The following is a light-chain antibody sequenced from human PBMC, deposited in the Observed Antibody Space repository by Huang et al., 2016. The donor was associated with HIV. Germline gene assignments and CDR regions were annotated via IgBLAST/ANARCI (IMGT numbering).Light chain of an antibody. Sequence: IQLTQSPTSLSASVGDRVAIACRASQAIGTYLNWFQQKPGRAPKILISGASSLQSGIPSRFTGSGSGTEFTLTIRGLQFDDFATYFCQQSYSALITFGQGTRLEIK. CDR3: QQSYSALIT. CDR2: GAS. V-gene: IGKV1-39*01. CDR1: QAIGTY. J-gene: IGKJ5*01.